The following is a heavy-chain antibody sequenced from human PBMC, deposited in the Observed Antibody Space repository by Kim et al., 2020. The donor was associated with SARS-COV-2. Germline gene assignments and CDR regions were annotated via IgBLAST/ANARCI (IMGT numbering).Heavy chain of an antibody. V-gene: IGHV3-23*01. CDR1: GFTFSNHA. Sequence: GGSLRLSCAASGFTFSNHAMNWVRQAPGKGLEWVSFISSSGSNTYYADSVRGRFTISRDSSKNTLYLQMNSLRAEDTALYYCAKGGGILFRSFDFWGQGTLVTVSS. D-gene: IGHD5-18*01. CDR2: ISSSGSNT. J-gene: IGHJ4*02. CDR3: AKGGGILFRSFDF.